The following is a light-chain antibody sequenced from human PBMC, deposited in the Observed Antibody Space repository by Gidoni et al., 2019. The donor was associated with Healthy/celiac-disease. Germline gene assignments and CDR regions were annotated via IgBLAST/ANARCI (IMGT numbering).Light chain of an antibody. CDR3: SSYTSSSTYV. V-gene: IGLV2-14*01. CDR2: GVS. Sequence: QSALTQPASVSGSPGQSLHISCTGTSSDVVVYNYVSWYQQHPGKAPKLMIYGVSHRPSGVSNRFSGSKSGNTASLTISGLQAEDEADYYCSSYTSSSTYVFGTGTKITVL. J-gene: IGLJ1*01. CDR1: SSDVVVYNY.